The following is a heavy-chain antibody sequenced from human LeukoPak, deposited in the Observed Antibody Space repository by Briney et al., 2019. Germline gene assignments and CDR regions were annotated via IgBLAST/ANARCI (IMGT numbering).Heavy chain of an antibody. CDR3: ARATWDS. V-gene: IGHV3-23*01. Sequence: PGGSLRLSCAASGFTFNNYAISWVRQAPGKGLEWVSLISGSGGSTYFADSVKGRFTISRDNAKNSLYLQMNSLRAEDTAVYYCARATWDSWGQGALVTVSS. CDR2: ISGSGGST. CDR1: GFTFNNYA. J-gene: IGHJ4*02. D-gene: IGHD2-15*01.